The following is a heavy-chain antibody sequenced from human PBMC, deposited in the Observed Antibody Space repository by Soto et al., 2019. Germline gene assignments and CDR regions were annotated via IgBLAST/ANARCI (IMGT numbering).Heavy chain of an antibody. Sequence: ASVKISCKASGYTFTSYGISWLRQSAGQGLEWMGWISAYNGNTNYAQKLQGRVTMTTDTSTSTAYMELRSLRSDDTAVYYCARDDDFWSAPRDWGQGTLVTVSS. CDR1: GYTFTSYG. D-gene: IGHD3-3*01. V-gene: IGHV1-18*01. J-gene: IGHJ4*02. CDR3: ARDDDFWSAPRD. CDR2: ISAYNGNT.